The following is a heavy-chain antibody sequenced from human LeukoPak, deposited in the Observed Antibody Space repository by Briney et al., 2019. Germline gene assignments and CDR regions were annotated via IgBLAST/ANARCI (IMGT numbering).Heavy chain of an antibody. CDR2: ISYDGSNK. CDR3: ARQSYYYYGMDV. CDR1: GFTFSSYG. V-gene: IGHV3-30*03. Sequence: GGSLRLSCAASGFTFSSYGMHWVRQAPGKGLEWVAVISYDGSNKYYADSVKGRFTISRDNSKNTLYLQMNSLRAEDTAVYYCARQSYYYYGMDVWGQGTTVTVSS. J-gene: IGHJ6*02.